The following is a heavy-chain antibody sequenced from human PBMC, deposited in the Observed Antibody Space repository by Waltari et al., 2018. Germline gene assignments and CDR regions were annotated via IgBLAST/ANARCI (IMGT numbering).Heavy chain of an antibody. V-gene: IGHV3-23*03. Sequence: EVQLLESGGGLVKPGGSLRLSCAASGFTFTNYAMSWVRQATGKGLEWVSVIYSGGYTYDADSVKGRFTISRDNSKNTLYLKMNSLRAEDTAVYFCAKEERISYYDSSGQFDYWGQGTLVTVSS. CDR3: AKEERISYYDSSGQFDY. CDR1: GFTFTNYA. CDR2: IYSGGYT. J-gene: IGHJ4*02. D-gene: IGHD3-22*01.